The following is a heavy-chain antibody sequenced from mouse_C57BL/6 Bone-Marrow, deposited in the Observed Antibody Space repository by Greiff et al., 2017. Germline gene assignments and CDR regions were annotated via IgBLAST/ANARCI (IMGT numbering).Heavy chain of an antibody. CDR1: GYTFTDYN. CDR2: INPNNGGT. Sequence: EVKLQESGPELVKPGASVKMSCKASGYTFTDYNMHWVKQSHGKSLEWIGYINPNNGGTSYNQKFKGKATLTVNKSSSTAYMELRSLTSEDSAVYYCARSLNYYGSSPWFAYWGQGTLVTVSA. J-gene: IGHJ3*01. D-gene: IGHD1-1*01. CDR3: ARSLNYYGSSPWFAY. V-gene: IGHV1-22*01.